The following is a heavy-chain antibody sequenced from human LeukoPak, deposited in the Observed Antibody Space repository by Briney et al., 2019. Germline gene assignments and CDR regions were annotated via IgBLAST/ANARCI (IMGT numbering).Heavy chain of an antibody. D-gene: IGHD6-19*01. CDR1: GYSFATYW. J-gene: IGHJ4*02. Sequence: GESLKISCKGSGYSFATYWIGWVRQMPGRGLEWMGIIYPGDSDVIYSPSFQGQVTISADKSITTAYLQWNNLKASDTAIYYCGRHKAGIAVTGPPFDYWGQGALVTVSS. CDR3: GRHKAGIAVTGPPFDY. V-gene: IGHV5-51*01. CDR2: IYPGDSDV.